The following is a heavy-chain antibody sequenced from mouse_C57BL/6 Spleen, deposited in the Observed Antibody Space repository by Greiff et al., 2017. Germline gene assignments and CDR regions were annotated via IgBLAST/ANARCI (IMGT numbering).Heavy chain of an antibody. CDR1: GYTFTSYW. CDR2: IHPNSGST. J-gene: IGHJ4*01. CDR3: ARRYSGYYAMDY. V-gene: IGHV1-64*01. Sequence: QVQLQQSGAELVKPGASVKLSCKASGYTFTSYWMHWVKQRPGQGLEWIGLIHPNSGSTNYNEKFKSKATLTVDKSSSTAYMQLSGLASEDSAVYYCARRYSGYYAMDYWGQGTSVTVSS.